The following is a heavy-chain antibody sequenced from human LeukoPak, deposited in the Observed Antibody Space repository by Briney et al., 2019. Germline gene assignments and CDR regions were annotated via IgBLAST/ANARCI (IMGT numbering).Heavy chain of an antibody. J-gene: IGHJ4*02. D-gene: IGHD1-1*01. V-gene: IGHV3-23*01. CDR2: ISGSGGST. CDR1: GFTFSSYA. CDR3: AKTLEGGKGF. Sequence: PGGSLRLSCAASGFTFSSYAMSWVRQAPGKGLEWVSAISGSGGSTYYADSVKGRFSISRDNSKNTLCLQMNSLRAEDTAEYYCAKTLEGGKGFWGQGTQVTVSS.